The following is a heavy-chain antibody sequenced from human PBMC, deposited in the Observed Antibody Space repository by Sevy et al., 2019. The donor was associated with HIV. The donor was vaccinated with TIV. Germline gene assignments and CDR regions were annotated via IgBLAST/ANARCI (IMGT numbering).Heavy chain of an antibody. Sequence: GGSLRLSCTASGFSFNTYSMNWVRQGPGKGLEWVSSISSSGNYIYYADSVKGRITISRDNAKNSLYLQMNSLRAEDTAVYYCARDQKGIYRAYDGAGYYGMDVWGQGTTVTVSS. CDR3: ARDQKGIYRAYDGAGYYGMDV. V-gene: IGHV3-21*01. CDR2: ISSSGNYI. J-gene: IGHJ6*02. CDR1: GFSFNTYS. D-gene: IGHD5-12*01.